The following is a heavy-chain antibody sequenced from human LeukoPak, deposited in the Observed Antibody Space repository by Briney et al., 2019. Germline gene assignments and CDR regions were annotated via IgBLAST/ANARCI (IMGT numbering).Heavy chain of an antibody. CDR2: ISGSGGST. CDR3: AKDSYRSGSYSWFDP. V-gene: IGHV3-23*01. CDR1: GFTFSSYA. D-gene: IGHD3-10*01. J-gene: IGHJ5*02. Sequence: GGSLRLSCAASGFTFSSYAMSWVRQAPGKGLEWVSAISGSGGSTYYADFVKGPFTISRDNSKNTLYLQMNSLRAEDTAVYYCAKDSYRSGSYSWFDPWGQGTLVTVSS.